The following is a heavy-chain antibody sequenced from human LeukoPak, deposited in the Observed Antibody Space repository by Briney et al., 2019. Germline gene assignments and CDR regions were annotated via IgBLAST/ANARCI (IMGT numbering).Heavy chain of an antibody. Sequence: SETLSLTCTVSGGSISSYYWSWIRQPPGKGLECIGYIYYSGSTNYNPSLKSRVTISVDTSKNQSSLKLSSVTAADTAVYYCARAHYGSGLFDSWGQGTLVTVSS. CDR2: IYYSGST. D-gene: IGHD3-10*01. J-gene: IGHJ4*02. CDR1: GGSISSYY. CDR3: ARAHYGSGLFDS. V-gene: IGHV4-59*01.